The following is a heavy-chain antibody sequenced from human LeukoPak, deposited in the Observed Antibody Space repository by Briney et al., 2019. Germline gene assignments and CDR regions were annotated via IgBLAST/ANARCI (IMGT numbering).Heavy chain of an antibody. V-gene: IGHV4-34*01. CDR3: AKTGSLMGRFFDY. D-gene: IGHD3-10*01. J-gene: IGHJ4*02. Sequence: PSETLSLTCVVYGGSFSGYYWSWIRQPPGKGLEWIGEINHSGSTNYNPSLKSRVTISVDTSKNRFSLKLSTVTAADTAVYFCAKTGSLMGRFFDYWGQGIQVIVSS. CDR1: GGSFSGYY. CDR2: INHSGST.